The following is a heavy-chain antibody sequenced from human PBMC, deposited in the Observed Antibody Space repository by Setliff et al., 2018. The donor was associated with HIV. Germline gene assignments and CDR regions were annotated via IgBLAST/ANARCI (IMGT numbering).Heavy chain of an antibody. CDR2: INHSGKT. D-gene: IGHD3-10*01. J-gene: IGHJ6*01. V-gene: IGHV4-34*01. Sequence: LSLTCAVYGGSFSGYYWSWIRQPPGKGPEWIGEINHSGKTDYNPSLKNRVTISVDTSKNQFSLKLSSVTAADTAVYYCARDNSYYYGSGSHYWYGMDVWGQGTTVTVSS. CDR1: GGSFSGYY. CDR3: ARDNSYYYGSGSHYWYGMDV.